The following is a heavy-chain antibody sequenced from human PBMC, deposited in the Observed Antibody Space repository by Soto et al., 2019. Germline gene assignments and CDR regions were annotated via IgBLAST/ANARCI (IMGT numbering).Heavy chain of an antibody. Sequence: ASVKVSCKASGYTFTAYYMRWVRQAPGQGLEWMGWINPNSGGTNYAQKFQGWVTMTRDTSISTAYMELSRLRSDDTAVYYCAKGPSWVVAANIDYWGQGTLVTVSS. J-gene: IGHJ4*02. CDR3: AKGPSWVVAANIDY. CDR2: INPNSGGT. D-gene: IGHD2-15*01. V-gene: IGHV1-2*04. CDR1: GYTFTAYY.